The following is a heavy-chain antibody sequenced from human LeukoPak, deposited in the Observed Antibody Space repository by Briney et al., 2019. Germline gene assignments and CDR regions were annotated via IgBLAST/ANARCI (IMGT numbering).Heavy chain of an antibody. CDR1: GGTFSSYA. CDR2: IIPIFGTA. Sequence: ASVKVSCKASGGTFSSYAISWVRQAPGQGLEWMGGIIPIFGTANYAQKFQGRVTITADESTSTAYMELSSLRSEDTAVYYCARTMYYYDSSGRFDYWGQGTLVTVSS. J-gene: IGHJ4*02. D-gene: IGHD3-22*01. CDR3: ARTMYYYDSSGRFDY. V-gene: IGHV1-69*01.